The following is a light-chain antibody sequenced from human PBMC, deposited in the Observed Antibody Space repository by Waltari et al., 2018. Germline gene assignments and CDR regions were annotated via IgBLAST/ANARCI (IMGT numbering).Light chain of an antibody. CDR1: QSISSW. CDR2: KAS. V-gene: IGKV1-5*03. J-gene: IGKJ1*01. CDR3: QQYET. Sequence: DIQMTQSPSTLSASVGDRVTITCRASQSISSWLAWYQQKPGKAPKLLIYKASSLESGVPSRFSGSGSGTECTLTISSLQPDDFATYYCQQYETFGQGTKVEIK.